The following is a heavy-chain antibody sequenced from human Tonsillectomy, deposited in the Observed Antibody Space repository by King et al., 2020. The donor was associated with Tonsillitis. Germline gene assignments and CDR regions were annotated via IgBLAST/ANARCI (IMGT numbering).Heavy chain of an antibody. CDR1: GGTFNNYG. D-gene: IGHD2-15*01. Sequence: QLVQSGAEVKKPGSSLKVSCKASGGTFNNYGISWVRQAPGQGLEWRGWIIPIFGATTYAQKFQGRVTITADESTRTAYMELSSLRSDDTAVYYCARRGIINYGMDVWGQGTTVIVSS. J-gene: IGHJ6*02. V-gene: IGHV1-69*01. CDR2: IIPIFGAT. CDR3: ARRGIINYGMDV.